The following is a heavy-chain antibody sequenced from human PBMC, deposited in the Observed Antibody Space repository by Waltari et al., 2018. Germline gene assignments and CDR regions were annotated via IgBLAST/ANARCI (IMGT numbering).Heavy chain of an antibody. CDR3: ARHADYGDYERAFDI. D-gene: IGHD4-17*01. CDR2: IYYSGST. V-gene: IGHV4-39*01. Sequence: QLQLQESGPGLVKPSETLSLTCTVSGGSISSSSYYWGWIRQPPGKRLEWIGSIYYSGSTYYNPSLKSRVTISVDTSKNQFSLKLSSVTAADTAVYYCARHADYGDYERAFDIWGQGTMVTVSS. J-gene: IGHJ3*02. CDR1: GGSISSSSYY.